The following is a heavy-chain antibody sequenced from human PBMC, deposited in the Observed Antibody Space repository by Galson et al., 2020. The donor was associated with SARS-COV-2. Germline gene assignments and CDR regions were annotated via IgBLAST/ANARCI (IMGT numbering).Heavy chain of an antibody. CDR1: GYSISSGYY. D-gene: IGHD6-19*01. CDR3: ARVGKGGAVTGTGVFDY. J-gene: IGHJ4*02. CDR2: IYFSGST. V-gene: IGHV4-38-2*01. Sequence: PSETLSLTCDVSGYSISSGYYWGWIRQPPEKGLECIGTIYFSGSTHYNPSLTSRVTISVDTSKNQLSLKLSSVTAADTAVYYCARVGKGGAVTGTGVFDYWGQGTLVTVSS.